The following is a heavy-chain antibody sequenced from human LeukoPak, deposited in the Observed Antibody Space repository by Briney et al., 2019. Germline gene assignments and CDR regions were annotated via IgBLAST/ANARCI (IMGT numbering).Heavy chain of an antibody. CDR3: AKETLGYRRGLEM. CDR1: GFTFRNYA. Sequence: PGRSLRLSCAASGFTFRNYAMTYVRQAPGKGLEWVASVSGSGTNTYYADSVKGRFTISRDNSKNTVTLGMSSLRGEDTAHYYCAKETLGYRRGLEMWGQGTTVTVSS. D-gene: IGHD3-16*02. J-gene: IGHJ3*02. V-gene: IGHV3-23*01. CDR2: VSGSGTNT.